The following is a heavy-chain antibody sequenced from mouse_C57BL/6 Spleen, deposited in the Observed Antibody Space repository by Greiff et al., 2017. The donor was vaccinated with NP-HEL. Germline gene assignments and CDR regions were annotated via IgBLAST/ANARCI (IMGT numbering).Heavy chain of an antibody. CDR2: IDPSDSET. CDR3: ARNYYGSRQGYFDV. D-gene: IGHD1-1*01. V-gene: IGHV1-52*01. Sequence: QVQLKQPGAELVRPGSSVKLSCKASGYTFTSYWMHWVKQRPIQGLEWIGNIDPSDSETHYNQKFKDKATLTVDKSSSTAYMQRSSLTSEDSAVYYLARNYYGSRQGYFDVWGTGTTVTVSS. CDR1: GYTFTSYW. J-gene: IGHJ1*03.